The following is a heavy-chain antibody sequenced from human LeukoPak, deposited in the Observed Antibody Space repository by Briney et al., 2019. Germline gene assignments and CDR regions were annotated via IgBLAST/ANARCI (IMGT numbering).Heavy chain of an antibody. D-gene: IGHD2-15*01. V-gene: IGHV4-34*01. Sequence: PSETLSLTCAVYGGSFSGHFWSWIRQPPRKGLEWIGEINHSGSTNYNPSLKHRLTISVDTPKNQFSLRLSSVTAADTAVYYCARNTCSGGSCSLPLYQYLMDVWGKGTTVTVSS. CDR3: ARNTCSGGSCSLPLYQYLMDV. J-gene: IGHJ6*03. CDR1: GGSFSGHF. CDR2: INHSGST.